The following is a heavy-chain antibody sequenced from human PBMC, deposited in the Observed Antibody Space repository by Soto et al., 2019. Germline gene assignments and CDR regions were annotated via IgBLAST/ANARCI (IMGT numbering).Heavy chain of an antibody. CDR3: AKGGGSCCFDC. V-gene: IGHV3-23*01. J-gene: IGHJ4*02. CDR1: GFTFSNYA. Sequence: GSLRLSCAASGFTFSNYAMSWVRQAPGKGLEWVSAISGSGESTFYGDSVKGRFTVSRDNSKNTLYLQMNSLGVEDTAEYYCAKGGGSCCFDCWGQGTLVTVSS. CDR2: ISGSGEST. D-gene: IGHD2-15*01.